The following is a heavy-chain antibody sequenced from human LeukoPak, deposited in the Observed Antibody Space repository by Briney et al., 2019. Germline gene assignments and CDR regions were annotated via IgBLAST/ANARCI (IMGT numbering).Heavy chain of an antibody. CDR3: ARDPERLWFGELSGGYYFDY. Sequence: PGRSLRLSCAVSGFTFSSYAMHWVRQAPGKGLEWVAVISYDGSNKYYADSVKGRFTISRDNSKNTLYLQMNSLRAEDTAVYYCARDPERLWFGELSGGYYFDYWGQGTLVTVSS. J-gene: IGHJ4*02. CDR1: GFTFSSYA. CDR2: ISYDGSNK. D-gene: IGHD3-10*01. V-gene: IGHV3-30*04.